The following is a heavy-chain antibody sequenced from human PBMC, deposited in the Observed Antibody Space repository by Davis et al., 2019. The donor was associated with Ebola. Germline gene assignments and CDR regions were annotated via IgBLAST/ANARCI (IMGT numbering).Heavy chain of an antibody. CDR2: MNPNSENT. Sequence: ASVTVSCKASRYTFTTYDIHWVRQATGQGLEWMGWMNPNSENTGYAQKFQGRVTMTRSTPISTAYMELSSLRSEDTAVYYCARGGYFDWLTRWHYYGMDVWGQGTTVTVSS. D-gene: IGHD3-9*01. CDR1: RYTFTTYD. J-gene: IGHJ6*02. V-gene: IGHV1-8*01. CDR3: ARGGYFDWLTRWHYYGMDV.